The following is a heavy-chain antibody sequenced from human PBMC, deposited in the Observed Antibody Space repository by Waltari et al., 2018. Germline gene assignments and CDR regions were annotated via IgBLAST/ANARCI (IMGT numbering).Heavy chain of an antibody. CDR1: GGSISSYY. Sequence: QVQLQESGPGLVKPSETLSLTCTVSGGSISSYYWSWLRQPPGKGLEWIGYIYYSGSTNYNPSLKSRVTISVDTSKNQFSLKLSSVTAADTAVYYCARGADYYDSSGYYWNWFDPWGQGTLVTVSS. CDR2: IYYSGST. J-gene: IGHJ5*02. CDR3: ARGADYYDSSGYYWNWFDP. V-gene: IGHV4-59*01. D-gene: IGHD3-22*01.